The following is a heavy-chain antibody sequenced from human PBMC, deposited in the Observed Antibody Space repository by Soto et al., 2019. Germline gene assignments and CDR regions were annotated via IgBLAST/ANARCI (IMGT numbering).Heavy chain of an antibody. CDR3: ARVPPVVDAKYYFDY. V-gene: IGHV4-34*01. CDR1: GGSFSGYY. CDR2: INHSGGT. D-gene: IGHD2-2*01. Sequence: SETLSVTCAVYGGSFSGYYWTWIRRPPGKGLEWIGEINHSGGTNYNPSLKSRVIMSVDTSKNQFSLRLTSVTAADTAVYYCARVPPVVDAKYYFDYWGQGTLVTVS. J-gene: IGHJ4*02.